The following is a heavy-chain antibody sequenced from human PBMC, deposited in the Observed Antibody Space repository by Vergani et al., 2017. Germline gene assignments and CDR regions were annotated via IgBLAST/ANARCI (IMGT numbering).Heavy chain of an antibody. CDR1: GYTFTSYG. CDR2: ISAYNGNT. V-gene: IGHV1-18*01. D-gene: IGHD3-3*01. CDR3: AREGFLEWLSDPYYYHGMDV. J-gene: IGHJ6*02. Sequence: QVQLVQSGAEVKKPGASVKVSCKASGYTFTSYGISWVRQAPGQGLEWMGWISAYNGNTNYAQKLQGRVTMTTDTSTSTAYMELRSLRSDDTAVYYCAREGFLEWLSDPYYYHGMDVWGQGTTVTVSS.